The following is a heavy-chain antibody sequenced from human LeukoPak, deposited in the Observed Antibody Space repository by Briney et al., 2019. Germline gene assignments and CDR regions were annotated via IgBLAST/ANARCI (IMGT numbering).Heavy chain of an antibody. CDR1: GGSFSSYY. D-gene: IGHD6-13*01. J-gene: IGHJ6*01. CDR2: INHSGST. Sequence: PSETLSLTCAVYGGSFSSYYWSWIRQPPGKGLEWIGEINHSGSTNYNPSPKRRVTRSEDTSKNQFSLKLSSVTAADTAVYYCARGRGAWGAAALLHYGMDVWGEGTTVTVSS. V-gene: IGHV4-34*01. CDR3: ARGRGAWGAAALLHYGMDV.